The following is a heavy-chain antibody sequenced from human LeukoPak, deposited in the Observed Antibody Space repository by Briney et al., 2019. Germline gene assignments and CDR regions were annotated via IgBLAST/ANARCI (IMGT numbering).Heavy chain of an antibody. D-gene: IGHD3-22*01. CDR1: GFTFSSYA. V-gene: IGHV3-23*01. CDR2: ISGSGGST. Sequence: GGSLRLTCAASGFTFSSYAMSWVRQAPGKGLEWVSAISGSGGSTYYADSVKGRFTISRDNSKNTLYLQMNSLRAEDTAVYYCAKGSVGVKYYYDSSGSYYFDYWGQGTLVTVSS. CDR3: AKGSVGVKYYYDSSGSYYFDY. J-gene: IGHJ4*02.